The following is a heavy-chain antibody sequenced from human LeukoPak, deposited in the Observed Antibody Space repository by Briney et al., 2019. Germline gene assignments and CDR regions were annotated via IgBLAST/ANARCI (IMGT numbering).Heavy chain of an antibody. CDR1: GFTFSHYS. D-gene: IGHD4-11*01. V-gene: IGHV3-21*01. Sequence: GGSLRLSCAASGFTFSHYSIDWVRQAPGKGLERVASITSSSSHIYYADSVKGRFTISRDNAKNSLYLQMNSLRAEDTAIYYCARVMMGATVTTFHYYCMDVWGVGTTVTVSS. CDR2: ITSSSSHI. J-gene: IGHJ6*03. CDR3: ARVMMGATVTTFHYYCMDV.